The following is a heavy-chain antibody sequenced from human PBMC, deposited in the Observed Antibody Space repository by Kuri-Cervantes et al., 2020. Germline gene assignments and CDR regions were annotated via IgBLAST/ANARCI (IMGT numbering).Heavy chain of an antibody. CDR1: GGSISSYY. CDR3: ARGYSYGHGGFYYYYYYMDV. J-gene: IGHJ6*03. CDR2: IYYSGST. V-gene: IGHV4-59*12. Sequence: SETLSLTCTVSGGSISSYYWSWIRQPPGKGLEWIGCIYYSGSTNYNPSLKSRVTISVDTSKNQFSLKLSSVTAADTAVYYCARGYSYGHGGFYYYYYYMDVWGKGTTVTVSS. D-gene: IGHD5-18*01.